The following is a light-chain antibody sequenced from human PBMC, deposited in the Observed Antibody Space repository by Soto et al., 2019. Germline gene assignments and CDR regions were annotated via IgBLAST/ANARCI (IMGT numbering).Light chain of an antibody. V-gene: IGKV3-20*01. CDR2: GAS. Sequence: EIVLTQSPGTLSLSPGERATLSCRARQSVHSSHLAWYQQMPGQAPRLLIYGASSRATGIPDRFSGSGSGTDFTLTISRLEPEDFAVYYCQQYSSSPLTFGGGTKVDIK. J-gene: IGKJ4*01. CDR1: QSVHSSH. CDR3: QQYSSSPLT.